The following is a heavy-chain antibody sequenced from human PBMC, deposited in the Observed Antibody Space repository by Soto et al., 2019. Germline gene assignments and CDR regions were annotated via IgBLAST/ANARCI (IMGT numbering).Heavy chain of an antibody. Sequence: GASVKVSCKASGGPFSSYAISWVRQAPGQGLEWMGGIIPIFGTANYAQKFQGRVTITADESTSTAYMELSSLRSEDTAVYYCARENYYYGMDVWGQGTTVTVSS. CDR2: IIPIFGTA. J-gene: IGHJ6*02. V-gene: IGHV1-69*13. CDR3: ARENYYYGMDV. CDR1: GGPFSSYA.